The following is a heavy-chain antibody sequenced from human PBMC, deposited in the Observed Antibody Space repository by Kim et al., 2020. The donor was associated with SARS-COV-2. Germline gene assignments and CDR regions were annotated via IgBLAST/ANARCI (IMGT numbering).Heavy chain of an antibody. V-gene: IGHV1-18*01. Sequence: ASVKVSCKASGYTFRSYGIVWVRQAHGQGLERMGWSSAYNGNTNYAQKLQGRVTMTTDTSTSTAYMDLRSLRSDDTAVYYCAREGGITGGLNWFDPWGQGTLVTVSS. CDR2: SSAYNGNT. CDR1: GYTFRSYG. J-gene: IGHJ5*02. CDR3: AREGGITGGLNWFDP. D-gene: IGHD6-13*01.